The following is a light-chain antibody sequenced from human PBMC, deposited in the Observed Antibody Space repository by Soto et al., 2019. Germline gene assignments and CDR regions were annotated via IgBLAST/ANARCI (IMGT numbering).Light chain of an antibody. CDR1: QSVRSRY. CDR3: QQYGSSPWA. CDR2: GAS. J-gene: IGKJ1*01. Sequence: IVLPQSPGTLSLSPGERATLSCRASQSVRSRYLAWYQQKPGQAPRLLIYGASSRATAIPDRFSGSGSGTDFTLTISRLEPEDFAVYYCQQYGSSPWAFGLGTKVDTK. V-gene: IGKV3-20*01.